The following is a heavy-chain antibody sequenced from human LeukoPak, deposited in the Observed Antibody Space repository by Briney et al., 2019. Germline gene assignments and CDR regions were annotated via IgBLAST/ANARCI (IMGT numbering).Heavy chain of an antibody. CDR2: IYTSGST. V-gene: IGHV4-4*07. D-gene: IGHD6-6*01. CDR3: ARDVIAARVTRSYWFDP. Sequence: SETLSLTCTVSGGSISSYYWSWIRQPAGKGLEWIGRIYTSGSTNYNPSLKSRVTMSVDTSKNQFSLKLSSVTAADTAVYYCARDVIAARVTRSYWFDPWGQGTLVTVSS. CDR1: GGSISSYY. J-gene: IGHJ5*02.